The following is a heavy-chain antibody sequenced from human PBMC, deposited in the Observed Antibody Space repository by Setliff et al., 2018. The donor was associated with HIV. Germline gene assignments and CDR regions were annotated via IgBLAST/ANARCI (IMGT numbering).Heavy chain of an antibody. D-gene: IGHD3-3*01. CDR2: IDPNSGET. CDR1: GYTFSAYF. Sequence: ASVKVSCKASGYTFSAYFIHWVRQAPGQGPEWMGWIDPNSGETSFAQKFQGRVTMTSDTSISTASLELSRLRSGDTAVYYCARTEHYDFWSGPRGFDPWGQGTMVTVSS. J-gene: IGHJ5*01. CDR3: ARTEHYDFWSGPRGFDP. V-gene: IGHV1-2*02.